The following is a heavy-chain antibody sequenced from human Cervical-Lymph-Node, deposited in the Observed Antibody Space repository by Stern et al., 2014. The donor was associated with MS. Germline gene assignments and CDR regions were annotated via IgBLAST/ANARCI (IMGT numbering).Heavy chain of an antibody. V-gene: IGHV4-30-4*01. CDR1: GGSISSAEYY. J-gene: IGHJ4*02. CDR2: IHNSGTP. D-gene: IGHD5-24*01. CDR3: SRDADGYSLVFGY. Sequence: QVQLVESGPGLVKPSQTLSLTCAVSGGSISSAEYYWSWIRQSPGTGLEWIGYIHNSGTPYYNPSLKSRFTISVDTSKNQFSLKLRSVTAADTAVYYCSRDADGYSLVFGYWGRGTLVTVSS.